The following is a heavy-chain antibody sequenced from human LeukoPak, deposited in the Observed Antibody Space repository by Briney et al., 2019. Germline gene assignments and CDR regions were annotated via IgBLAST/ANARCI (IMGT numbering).Heavy chain of an antibody. Sequence: NPSETLSLTCTVSGGSISSYYWSWIRQPPGKGLEWIGEINHSGSTNYNPSLKSRVTISVDTSKNQFSLKLSSVTAADTAVYYCARGLFYYYDSSGYYPHFDYWGQGTLVTVSS. CDR1: GGSISSYY. CDR3: ARGLFYYYDSSGYYPHFDY. D-gene: IGHD3-22*01. V-gene: IGHV4-34*01. CDR2: INHSGST. J-gene: IGHJ4*02.